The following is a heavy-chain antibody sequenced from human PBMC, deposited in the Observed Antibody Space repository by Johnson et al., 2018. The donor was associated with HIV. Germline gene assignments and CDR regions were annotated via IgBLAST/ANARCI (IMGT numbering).Heavy chain of an antibody. CDR3: ARALGATYAFDI. V-gene: IGHV3-13*01. Sequence: VQLVESGGGLIQPGGSLRLFCAASGFIVSSNYMRWVRQAPGKGLEWVSAIGTAGDTYYPGSVKGRFTISRENAKNSLYLQMNSLRAGDTAVYYCARALGATYAFDIWGQGTMVTVSS. CDR2: IGTAGDT. CDR1: GFIVSSNY. J-gene: IGHJ3*02. D-gene: IGHD1-26*01.